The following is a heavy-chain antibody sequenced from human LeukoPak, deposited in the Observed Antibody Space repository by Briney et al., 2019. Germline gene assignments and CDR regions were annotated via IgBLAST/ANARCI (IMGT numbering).Heavy chain of an antibody. D-gene: IGHD3-9*01. CDR1: GFTFSSYA. CDR3: ARGEDYDILTGHFDY. Sequence: GGSLRLSCAASGFTFSSYAMHWVRQAPGKGPEWVAVISYDGSNKYYADSVKGRFTISRDNSKNTLYLQMNSLRAEDTAVYYCARGEDYDILTGHFDYWGQGTLVTVSS. J-gene: IGHJ4*02. CDR2: ISYDGSNK. V-gene: IGHV3-30-3*01.